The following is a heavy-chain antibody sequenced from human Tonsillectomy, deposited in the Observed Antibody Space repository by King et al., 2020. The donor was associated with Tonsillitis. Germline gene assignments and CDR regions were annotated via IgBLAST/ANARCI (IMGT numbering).Heavy chain of an antibody. CDR2: LKEDAGRI. CDR3: AKLLRIGGVADSSYDA. D-gene: IGHD2-8*02. V-gene: IGHV3-7*01. Sequence: VQLVESGGGLVQPGGSLRLSCEASGFIFSDFWMAWVRQAPGKGLEWVAELKEDAGRIHYVDSVRGRFTISSDNAKNILYLQMTGLSAEDTAVYYCAKLLRIGGVADSSYDAGGQGTLVTVS. J-gene: IGHJ4*02. CDR1: GFIFSDFW.